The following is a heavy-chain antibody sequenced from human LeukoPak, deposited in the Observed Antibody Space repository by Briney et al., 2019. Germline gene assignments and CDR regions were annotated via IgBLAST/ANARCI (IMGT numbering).Heavy chain of an antibody. V-gene: IGHV1-69*05. Sequence: SVKVSCKASGGTFSSYAISGLRQAPGQGLEWMGRIIPIFGTANYAQKFQGRVTITTDESTSTAYMELSSLRSEDTAVYYCARGAAAKPYYYYYYMDVWGKGTTVTVSS. J-gene: IGHJ6*03. D-gene: IGHD6-13*01. CDR1: GGTFSSYA. CDR2: IIPIFGTA. CDR3: ARGAAAKPYYYYYYMDV.